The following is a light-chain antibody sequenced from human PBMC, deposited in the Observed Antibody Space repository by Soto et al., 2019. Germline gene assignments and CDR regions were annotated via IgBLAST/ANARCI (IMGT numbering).Light chain of an antibody. J-gene: IGLJ2*01. CDR3: AAWDDSLSGVV. CDR1: RSNIGSNY. CDR2: RNN. Sequence: QSVLTQPPSASGTPGQRVTISCSGSRSNIGSNYVYWYQQLPGTAPKLLIYRNNQRPSGVPDRFSGSKSGTSASLAISGLGSEAEADYYCAAWDDSLSGVVFGGGTKHTVL. V-gene: IGLV1-47*01.